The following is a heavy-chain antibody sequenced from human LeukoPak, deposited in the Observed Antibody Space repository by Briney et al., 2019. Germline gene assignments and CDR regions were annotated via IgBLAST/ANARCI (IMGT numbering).Heavy chain of an antibody. D-gene: IGHD6-19*01. V-gene: IGHV3-30*02. CDR1: GFTFSSFG. CDR2: IRYDGSNK. J-gene: IGHJ6*03. CDR3: ARSAKDSSGWYYYYYMDV. Sequence: GGSLRLSCAASGFTFSSFGMHWVRQTPGKGLHWVAFIRYDGSNKYYADSVKGRFTISRDNAKNSLYLQMNSLRAEDTALYYCARSAKDSSGWYYYYYMDVWGKGTTVTVSS.